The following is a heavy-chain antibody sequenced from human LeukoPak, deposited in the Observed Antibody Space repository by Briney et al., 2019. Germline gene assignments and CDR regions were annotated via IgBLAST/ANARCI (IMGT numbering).Heavy chain of an antibody. V-gene: IGHV1-8*01. J-gene: IGHJ3*02. Sequence: ASVKVSCKASGYTFTSYDINWVRQATGQGLEWMGWMNPNNGNTGYAQKFQGRVTMTRSTSISTAYMELSSLRSEDTAVYYCATASTVTTERGSVVRAFDIWGQGTMVTVSS. CDR1: GYTFTSYD. CDR2: MNPNNGNT. CDR3: ATASTVTTERGSVVRAFDI. D-gene: IGHD4-17*01.